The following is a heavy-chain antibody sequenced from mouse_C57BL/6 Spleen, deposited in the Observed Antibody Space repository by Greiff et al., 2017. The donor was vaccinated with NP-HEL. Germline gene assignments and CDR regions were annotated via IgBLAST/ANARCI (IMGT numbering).Heavy chain of an antibody. CDR1: GFTFSDYG. Sequence: EVKLVESGGGLVKPGGSLKLSCAASGFTFSDYGMHWVRQAPEKGLEWVAYISSGSSTIYYADTVKGRFTISRDNAKNTLFLQMTSLRSEDTAMYYCASGYDYGFDYWGQGTTLTVSS. J-gene: IGHJ2*01. CDR3: ASGYDYGFDY. CDR2: ISSGSSTI. D-gene: IGHD2-4*01. V-gene: IGHV5-17*01.